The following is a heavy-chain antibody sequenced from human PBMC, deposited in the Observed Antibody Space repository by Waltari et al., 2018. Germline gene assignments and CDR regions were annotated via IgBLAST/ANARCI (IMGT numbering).Heavy chain of an antibody. V-gene: IGHV4-38-2*01. D-gene: IGHD6-19*01. CDR3: ARIKQWLGFDY. CDR1: GFSISSGYS. CDR2: IYHSGST. Sequence: QMQLQESGPGLVKPSETLSLTCSVSGFSISSGYSWGWIRQPPGKGLEWIGTIYHSGSTYDNPALKSRVTISVDTSKNQFSLKLSSVTAADTAVFYCARIKQWLGFDYWGQGTLVTVSS. J-gene: IGHJ4*02.